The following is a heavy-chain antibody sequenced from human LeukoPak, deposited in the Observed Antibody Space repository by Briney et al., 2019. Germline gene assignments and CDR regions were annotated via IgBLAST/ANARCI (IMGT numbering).Heavy chain of an antibody. V-gene: IGHV3-21*01. Sequence: GGSLRLSCAASGFTFSSYCMNWVRQAPGKGLEWVSSISSSSSYIYYADSVKGRFTISRDNAKNSLYLQMNSLRAEDTAVYYCAKVWAIFGVVNHAFDIWGQGTMVTVSS. CDR2: ISSSSSYI. D-gene: IGHD3-3*01. J-gene: IGHJ3*02. CDR3: AKVWAIFGVVNHAFDI. CDR1: GFTFSSYC.